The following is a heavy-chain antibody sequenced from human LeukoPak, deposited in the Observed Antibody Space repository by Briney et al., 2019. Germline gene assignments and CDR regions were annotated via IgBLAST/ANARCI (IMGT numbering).Heavy chain of an antibody. D-gene: IGHD6-19*01. CDR3: ARLRVAVIYY. V-gene: IGHV4-39*01. CDR1: GGSISSSSYY. J-gene: IGHJ4*02. Sequence: HSETLSLTCTVSGGSISSSSYYWGWIRHPPGKLLEWIGRIYYSGSTYYNPSLKSRVTISVDTSKNQFSLKLSSVTAADTAVYYCARLRVAVIYYWGQGTRVLVSS. CDR2: IYYSGST.